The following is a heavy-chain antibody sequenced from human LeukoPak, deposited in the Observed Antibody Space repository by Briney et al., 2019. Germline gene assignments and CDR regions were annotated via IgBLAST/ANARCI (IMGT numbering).Heavy chain of an antibody. V-gene: IGHV1-18*04. J-gene: IGHJ4*02. Sequence: ASVKVSCTASGYTFITYYIHWVRQAPGQGLEWMGWISAYNGNTNYAQKLQGRVTMTTDTSTSTAYMELRSLRSDDTAVYYCARDVTEWSDFDYWGQGTLVTVSS. CDR3: ARDVTEWSDFDY. CDR2: ISAYNGNT. D-gene: IGHD3-3*01. CDR1: GYTFITYY.